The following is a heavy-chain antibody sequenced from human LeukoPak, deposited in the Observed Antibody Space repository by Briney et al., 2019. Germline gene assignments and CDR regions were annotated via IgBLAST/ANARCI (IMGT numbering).Heavy chain of an antibody. CDR1: GFTFSSYS. J-gene: IGHJ4*02. Sequence: GGSLRLSCAASGFTFSSYSMSWVRQAPGKGLEWVSAFSGSGGSTYYADSVKGRFTISRDNSKNTLYLQMNSLRAEDTAVYYCARGGYYFDYWGQGTLVTVSS. V-gene: IGHV3-23*01. CDR3: ARGGYYFDY. D-gene: IGHD3-22*01. CDR2: FSGSGGST.